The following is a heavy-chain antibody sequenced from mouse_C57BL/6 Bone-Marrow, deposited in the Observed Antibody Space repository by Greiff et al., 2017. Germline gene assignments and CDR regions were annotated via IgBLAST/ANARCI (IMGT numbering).Heavy chain of an antibody. Sequence: EVQGVESGGGLVKPGGSLKLSCAASGFTFSSYTMSWVRQTPEKRLEWVATISGGGGNTYYPDSVKGRFTISRDNAKNTLYLQMSSLRSEDTALYYCARHDYWLAYWGQGTLVTVSA. CDR1: GFTFSSYT. D-gene: IGHD2-13*01. CDR2: ISGGGGNT. CDR3: ARHDYWLAY. J-gene: IGHJ3*01. V-gene: IGHV5-9*01.